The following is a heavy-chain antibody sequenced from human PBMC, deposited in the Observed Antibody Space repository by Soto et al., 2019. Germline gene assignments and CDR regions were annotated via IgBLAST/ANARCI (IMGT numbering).Heavy chain of an antibody. Sequence: EVQLVESGGGLVKPGGSLRLSCAASGFNFSNAWMNWVRQAPGKGLEWVGHVKTKSDGGTTEYAASVNGRFTVPRDDSKNTLYLEMYSLKSEDTAIYYCTTLGPSWGQVTLVAVSS. J-gene: IGHJ5*02. CDR1: GFNFSNAW. V-gene: IGHV3-15*07. CDR2: VKTKSDGGTT. CDR3: TTLGPS.